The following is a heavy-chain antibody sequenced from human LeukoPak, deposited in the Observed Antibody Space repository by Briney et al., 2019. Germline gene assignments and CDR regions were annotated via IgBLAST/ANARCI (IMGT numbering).Heavy chain of an antibody. D-gene: IGHD3-22*01. CDR3: ARTVVTMIVVVPGYYAFDI. CDR1: GYTFTSYG. Sequence: SVKVSCKASGYTFTSYGISWVRQAPGQGLEWMGGIIPIFGTANYAQKFQGRVTITADKSTSTAYMELSSLRSEDTAVYYCARTVVTMIVVVPGYYAFDIWGQGTMVTVSS. J-gene: IGHJ3*02. V-gene: IGHV1-69*06. CDR2: IIPIFGTA.